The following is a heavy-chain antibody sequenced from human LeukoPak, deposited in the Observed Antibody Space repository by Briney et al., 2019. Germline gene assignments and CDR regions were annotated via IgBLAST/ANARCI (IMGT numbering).Heavy chain of an antibody. V-gene: IGHV1-18*01. D-gene: IGHD6-13*01. Sequence: ASVKVSCKASGYSYTTDGISWVRQAPGQGLEWMGWIDTYSGETNYAQKFQGTLTMTSDTSTSTAYIELRSLRSYDTAWYYCARDRGIAEADSFDPWGQGSLVTVSS. CDR1: GYSYTTDG. CDR2: IDTYSGET. J-gene: IGHJ5*02. CDR3: ARDRGIAEADSFDP.